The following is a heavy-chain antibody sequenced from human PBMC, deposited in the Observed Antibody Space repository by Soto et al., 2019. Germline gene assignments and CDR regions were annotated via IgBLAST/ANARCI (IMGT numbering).Heavy chain of an antibody. J-gene: IGHJ4*02. D-gene: IGHD6-19*01. CDR1: GFTFSSYD. Sequence: EVELVESGGGLVQPGGSLRLSCAASGFTFSSYDMHWVRQATGKGLEWVSAIGTAGDPYYPGSVKGRFTISRENAKNSLYLQMNSLRAGDTAVYYCARTQPGKQWLAFDYWGQGTLVTVSS. V-gene: IGHV3-13*05. CDR3: ARTQPGKQWLAFDY. CDR2: IGTAGDP.